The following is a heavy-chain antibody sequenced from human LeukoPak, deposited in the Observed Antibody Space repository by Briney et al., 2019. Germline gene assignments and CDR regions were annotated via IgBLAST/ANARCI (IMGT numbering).Heavy chain of an antibody. D-gene: IGHD5-18*01. J-gene: IGHJ4*02. Sequence: SETLSLTCTVSGGSISSYYWSWIRQPPGKGLEWIGYIYYSGSTNYNPSLKSRVTISVDTSKNQFSLKLNSVTAADTAVYYCASGVGSAMVTGYFDYWGQGTLVTVSS. CDR1: GGSISSYY. CDR3: ASGVGSAMVTGYFDY. CDR2: IYYSGST. V-gene: IGHV4-59*01.